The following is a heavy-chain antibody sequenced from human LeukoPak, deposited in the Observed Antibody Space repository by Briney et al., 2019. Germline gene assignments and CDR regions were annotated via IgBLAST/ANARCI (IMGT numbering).Heavy chain of an antibody. CDR3: AEPGGRGHSYGALDY. V-gene: IGHV3-30*03. J-gene: IGHJ4*02. CDR1: GFTFSSYG. Sequence: PGGSLRLSCAASGFTFSSYGMHWVRQAPGKGLEWVAVISYDGSNKYYADSVKGRFTISRDNSKNTLYLQMNSLRAEDTAVYYCAEPGGRGHSYGALDYWGQGTLVTVSS. CDR2: ISYDGSNK. D-gene: IGHD5-18*01.